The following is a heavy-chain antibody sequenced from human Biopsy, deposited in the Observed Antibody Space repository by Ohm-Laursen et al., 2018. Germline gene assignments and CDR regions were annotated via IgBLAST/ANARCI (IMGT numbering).Heavy chain of an antibody. V-gene: IGHV4-31*01. D-gene: IGHD3-22*01. J-gene: IGHJ2*01. CDR2: ISYSGTT. CDR1: GGSIGGGEYY. Sequence: TLSLTCTVSGGSIGGGEYYWNWIRQHPGKGLEWIGLISYSGTTFYNPSLESLLTISIDTSKNHFSLNLRSVTAAYTAVYYCARGVPHYDGSGFPLAGYWYFDLWGRGTLVTVSS. CDR3: ARGVPHYDGSGFPLAGYWYFDL.